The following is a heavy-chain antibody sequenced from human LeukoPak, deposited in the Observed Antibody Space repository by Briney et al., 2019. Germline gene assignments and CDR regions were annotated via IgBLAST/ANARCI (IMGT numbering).Heavy chain of an antibody. CDR3: VRGDWGGFFDY. Sequence: SQTLSLTCAVSGGSISSGGYSWSWIRQPPGKGLEWIGYFYYSGSTYYNPSLKSRVTISLDTSKNQFSLKLSSVTAADTAVYYCVRGDWGGFFDYWGQGTLVTVSS. J-gene: IGHJ4*02. CDR1: GGSISSGGYS. CDR2: FYYSGST. D-gene: IGHD3/OR15-3a*01. V-gene: IGHV4-30-4*07.